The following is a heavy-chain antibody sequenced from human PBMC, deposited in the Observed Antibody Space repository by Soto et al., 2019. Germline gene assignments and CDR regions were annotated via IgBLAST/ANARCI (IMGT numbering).Heavy chain of an antibody. J-gene: IGHJ6*02. CDR3: ARGTSGYDQNYYYYYGMDV. Sequence: SSETLSLTCAVYGGSFSGYYWSWIRQPPGKGLEWIGEINHSGSTNYNPSLKSRVTISVDTSKNQFSLKLSSVTAADTAVYYCARGTSGYDQNYYYYYGMDVWGRGTTVTVSS. V-gene: IGHV4-34*01. CDR1: GGSFSGYY. D-gene: IGHD5-12*01. CDR2: INHSGST.